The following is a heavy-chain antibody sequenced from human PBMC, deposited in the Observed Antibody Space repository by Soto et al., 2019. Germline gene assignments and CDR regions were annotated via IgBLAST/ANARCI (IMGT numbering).Heavy chain of an antibody. Sequence: KPSETLSLTCTVSGGSISSYYWSWIRQPPGKGLEWIGYIYYSGSTNYNPSLKSRVTISVDTSKNQFSLKLSSVTAADTAVYYCAREAPLLWFGELSRWFDPWGQGTLVTVSS. V-gene: IGHV4-59*01. CDR2: IYYSGST. D-gene: IGHD3-10*01. J-gene: IGHJ5*02. CDR1: GGSISSYY. CDR3: AREAPLLWFGELSRWFDP.